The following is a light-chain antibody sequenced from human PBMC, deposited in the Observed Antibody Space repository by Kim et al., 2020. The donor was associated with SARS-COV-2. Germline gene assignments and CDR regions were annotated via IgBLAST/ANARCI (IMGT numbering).Light chain of an antibody. CDR3: HHYYNWPRT. J-gene: IGKJ1*01. Sequence: VSPGERATLSCRASQSVSSKLAWYQQKPGQGPRLLIYNASTGATGIPAGFSGSGSGTEFTLTISRLQSEDFAVYYCHHYYNWPRTFGQGTKVDIK. CDR2: NAS. CDR1: QSVSSK. V-gene: IGKV3-15*01.